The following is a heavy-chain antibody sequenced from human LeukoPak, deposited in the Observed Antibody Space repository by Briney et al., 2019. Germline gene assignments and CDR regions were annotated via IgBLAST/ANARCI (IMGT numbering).Heavy chain of an antibody. J-gene: IGHJ4*02. CDR1: GFSVSNTY. CDR3: ARGTVTAPDY. Sequence: GGSLRLSCAASGFSVSNTYMSWVRQAPGKGLEWVSIIYSGGNTYYADSVKGRFTISRDNSKNTLYLQMNRLRPEDTAVYYCARGTVTAPDYWGQGTLVTVSS. D-gene: IGHD2-21*02. V-gene: IGHV3-53*01. CDR2: IYSGGNT.